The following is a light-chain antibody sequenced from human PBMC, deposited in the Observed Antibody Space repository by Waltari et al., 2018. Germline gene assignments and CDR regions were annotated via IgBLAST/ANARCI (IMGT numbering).Light chain of an antibody. CDR2: EVS. V-gene: IGLV2-14*01. CDR1: SSDVGGYNY. J-gene: IGLJ2*01. CDR3: SSYTSSSTLDV. Sequence: QSALTHPASVSGSPGQSITISCPGTSSDVGGYNYVSWYQQHPGKAPKLMIYEVSNRPSGVSKRFSGSKSGNTASLTISGLQAEDEADYYCSSYTSSSTLDVFGGGTKLTVL.